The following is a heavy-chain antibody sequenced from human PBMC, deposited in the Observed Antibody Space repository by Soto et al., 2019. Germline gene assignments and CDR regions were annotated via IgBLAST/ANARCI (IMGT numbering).Heavy chain of an antibody. J-gene: IGHJ6*02. CDR1: GYTFTGYY. V-gene: IGHV1-2*02. CDR2: INPNSGGT. D-gene: IGHD6-6*01. Sequence: ASVKVSCKACGYTFTGYYMHWVRQAPGQRLEWMGWINPNSGGTNYAQKIQGRVTMTRDTSISTAYMELSRLRSDDTAVYCCARKDSSSLHYYTGMAVWGQGTTVTVSS. CDR3: ARKDSSSLHYYTGMAV.